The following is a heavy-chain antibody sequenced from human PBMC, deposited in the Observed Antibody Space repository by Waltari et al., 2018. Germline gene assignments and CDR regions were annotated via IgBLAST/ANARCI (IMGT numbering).Heavy chain of an antibody. CDR1: GDFLSDDH. Sequence: HVQLQESGPGLVKPSETLSLTCTVSGDFLSDDHWTWTRQPPGKGLEWIAYLRNTGSTKRNPSLESRVTISADTSKKQFTLRLTSVSAADTAVYYCARLPTKYYDSLGWGFFDQWGQGILVTVSS. CDR3: ARLPTKYYDSLGWGFFDQ. D-gene: IGHD3-22*01. CDR2: LRNTGST. V-gene: IGHV4-59*08. J-gene: IGHJ4*02.